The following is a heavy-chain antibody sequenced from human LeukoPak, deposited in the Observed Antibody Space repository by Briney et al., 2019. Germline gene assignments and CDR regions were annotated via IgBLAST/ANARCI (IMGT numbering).Heavy chain of an antibody. CDR2: IIPIFGTA. D-gene: IGHD6-19*01. J-gene: IGHJ3*02. CDR1: GGTFSSYA. V-gene: IGHV1-69*05. Sequence: SVKVSCKASGGTFSSYAISWVRQAPGQGLGWMGGIIPIFGTANYAQKFQGRVTITTDESTSTAYMELSSLRSEDTAVYYCAKEYSSGWYGIYAFDIWGQGTMVTVSS. CDR3: AKEYSSGWYGIYAFDI.